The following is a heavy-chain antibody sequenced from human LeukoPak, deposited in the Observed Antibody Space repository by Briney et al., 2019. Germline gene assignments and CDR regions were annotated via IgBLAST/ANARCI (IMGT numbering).Heavy chain of an antibody. Sequence: GGSLRLSCAASGFTFSSYSMNWVRQAPGKGLEWVSYISSSGSTIYYADSVKGRFTISRDNAKNSLYLQMNSLRAEDTAVYYCARDGCSSTRRYDYWGQGTLVTVSS. CDR3: ARDGCSSTRRYDY. V-gene: IGHV3-48*01. D-gene: IGHD2-2*01. CDR1: GFTFSSYS. J-gene: IGHJ4*02. CDR2: ISSSGSTI.